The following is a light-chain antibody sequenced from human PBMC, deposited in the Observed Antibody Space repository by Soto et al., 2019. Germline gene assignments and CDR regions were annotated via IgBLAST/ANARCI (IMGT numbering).Light chain of an antibody. CDR3: SSYTSSSTLGVV. V-gene: IGLV2-14*01. CDR2: DVS. J-gene: IGLJ2*01. CDR1: SSDVGGYNY. Sequence: QSALTQPASVSGSPGRSITISCTGTSSDVGGYNYVSWYQQQPGKAPKLMIYDVSNRPSGVSNRFSGSKSGNTASLTISGLQAEDEADYYCSSYTSSSTLGVVFGGGTKLTVL.